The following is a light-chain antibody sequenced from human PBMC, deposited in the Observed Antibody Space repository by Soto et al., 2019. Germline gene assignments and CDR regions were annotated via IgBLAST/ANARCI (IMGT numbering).Light chain of an antibody. V-gene: IGKV3-11*01. CDR1: LSVSSY. CDR2: EAS. J-gene: IGKJ1*01. CDR3: HQRSNLWT. Sequence: EIVLTQSPATLSLSPGEIATLSSRASLSVSSYLAWFQQKPGQAPRLLIYEASTSATGIPARFSGSGSGTDFTLTISILEPEDFTMYYCHQRSNLWTFGQGTKLEIK.